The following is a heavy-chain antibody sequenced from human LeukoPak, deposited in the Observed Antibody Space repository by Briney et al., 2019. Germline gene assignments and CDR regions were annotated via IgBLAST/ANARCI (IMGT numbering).Heavy chain of an antibody. Sequence: SETPSLTCTVSGGSISSCYWSWIRQPPGKGLEWIGYIYYSGSTYYNPSLKSRVTISVDTSKNQFSLKLSSVTAADTAVYYCARGDHYYHSNWFDPWGQGTLVTVSS. V-gene: IGHV4-59*12. J-gene: IGHJ5*02. CDR1: GGSISSCY. CDR3: ARGDHYYHSNWFDP. CDR2: IYYSGST. D-gene: IGHD3-22*01.